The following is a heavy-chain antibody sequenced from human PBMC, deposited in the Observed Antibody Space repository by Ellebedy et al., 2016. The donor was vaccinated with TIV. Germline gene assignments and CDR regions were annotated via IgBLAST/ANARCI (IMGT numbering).Heavy chain of an antibody. CDR3: TRGMVRGLYDMDV. CDR1: GYNFTTYD. CDR2: MNPQSGKT. V-gene: IGHV1-8*01. J-gene: IGHJ6*02. Sequence: ASVKVSXXASGYNFTTYDINWVRQAAGQGLEWMGWMNPQSGKTGFPQRFQGRVAMTSDTSISTAYMELSSLRSKDTAVYYCTRGMVRGLYDMDVWGQGTTVTVSS. D-gene: IGHD3-10*01.